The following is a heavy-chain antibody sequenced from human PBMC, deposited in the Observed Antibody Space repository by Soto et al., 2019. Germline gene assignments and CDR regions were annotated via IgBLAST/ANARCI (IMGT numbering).Heavy chain of an antibody. CDR1: GGTFSSYA. J-gene: IGHJ6*02. V-gene: IGHV1-69*12. D-gene: IGHD1-1*01. Sequence: QVQLVQSGAEVKKPGSSVKVSCKASGGTFSSYAISWVRQAPGHGLEWMGGVSPIFGTANYAQKFQGRVTITAEESTSTANMELRSLRSEDTAGYCCASPTKPLYYYYGMDVWGQGTTVTVSS. CDR2: VSPIFGTA. CDR3: ASPTKPLYYYYGMDV.